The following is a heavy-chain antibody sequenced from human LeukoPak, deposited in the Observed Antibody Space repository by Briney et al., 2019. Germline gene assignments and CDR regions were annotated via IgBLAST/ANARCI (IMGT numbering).Heavy chain of an antibody. CDR3: ARGPDVDTAMVIWWPSYYYYMDV. CDR2: MNHNSGNT. J-gene: IGHJ6*03. Sequence: ASVKVSCKASGYTFTSYDINWVRQATGQGLEWMGWMNHNSGNTGYAQKFQGRVTMTRNTSISTAYMELSSLRSEDAAVYYCARGPDVDTAMVIWWPSYYYYMDVWGKGTTVTVSS. D-gene: IGHD5-18*01. CDR1: GYTFTSYD. V-gene: IGHV1-8*01.